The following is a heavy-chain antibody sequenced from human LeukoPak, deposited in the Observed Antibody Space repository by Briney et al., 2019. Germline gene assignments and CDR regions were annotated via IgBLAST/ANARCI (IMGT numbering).Heavy chain of an antibody. CDR3: ARVLLWFGEPPTPFDY. Sequence: ASVKVSCKASGYTFTSYAMHWVRQAPGQRLEWMGWINAGNGNTKYSQKFQGRVTITRDTSASTAYMELSSLGSEDTAVYYCARVLLWFGEPPTPFDYWRQGTLVPVSS. D-gene: IGHD3-10*01. V-gene: IGHV1-3*01. CDR1: GYTFTSYA. J-gene: IGHJ4*02. CDR2: INAGNGNT.